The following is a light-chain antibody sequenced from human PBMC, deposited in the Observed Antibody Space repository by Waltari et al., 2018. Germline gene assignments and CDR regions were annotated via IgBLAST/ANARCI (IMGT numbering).Light chain of an antibody. CDR1: SNDVGFYNY. CDR3: SSYTSSSSLA. Sequence: QSALTQPASVSGSPGQSITISCTGTSNDVGFYNYVSWDQQHPGKAPKLMIFGVSNRPSGVSHRVSGSKSGNTASLTISGLQTEDEADYYCSSYTSSSSLAFGGGTKVTVL. CDR2: GVS. J-gene: IGLJ3*02. V-gene: IGLV2-14*03.